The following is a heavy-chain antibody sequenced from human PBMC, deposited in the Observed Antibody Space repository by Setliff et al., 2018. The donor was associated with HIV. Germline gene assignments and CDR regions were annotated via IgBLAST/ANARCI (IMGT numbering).Heavy chain of an antibody. CDR1: GGSISRGSYY. J-gene: IGHJ2*01. V-gene: IGHV4-61*02. CDR2: VTVNGAT. CDR3: SRGPPFDR. Sequence: KPSETLSLTCTVSGGSISRGSYYWSWIRQPAGKGLEWIGRVTVNGATEYNPSLQSRVTISVDTSENQFSLKVTSVTAADTATYYCSRGPPFDRWGRGTLVTVSS.